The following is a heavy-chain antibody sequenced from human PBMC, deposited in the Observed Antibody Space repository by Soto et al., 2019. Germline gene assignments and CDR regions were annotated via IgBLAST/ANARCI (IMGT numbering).Heavy chain of an antibody. V-gene: IGHV1-69*02. D-gene: IGHD6-19*01. CDR2: IIPILGIA. CDR3: ARGDSSGGYAGVY. J-gene: IGHJ4*02. Sequence: QVQLVQSGAEVKKPGSSVKVSCKASGGTFSSYTISWVRQAPGQGLEWMGRIIPILGIANYAQKFQGRVTITADKSTSTAYMELSSLRSEDTAVYYCARGDSSGGYAGVYWGQGTLVTVSS. CDR1: GGTFSSYT.